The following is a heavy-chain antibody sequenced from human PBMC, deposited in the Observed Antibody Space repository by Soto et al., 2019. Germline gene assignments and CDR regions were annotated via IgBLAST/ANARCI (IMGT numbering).Heavy chain of an antibody. CDR3: DRDVLGGGSYGTGDEY. CDR2: IYYSGDT. V-gene: IGHV4-61*01. D-gene: IGHD2-15*01. J-gene: IGHJ4*02. CDR1: GDSVSSGSYY. Sequence: SETLSLTCTVSGDSVSSGSYYWSWIRQPPGKGLEWLGYIYYSGDTHYNPSLNSRITMSVDTSKNQFSLRLSSVTAADTAVYYCDRDVLGGGSYGTGDEYWGQGTLVTV.